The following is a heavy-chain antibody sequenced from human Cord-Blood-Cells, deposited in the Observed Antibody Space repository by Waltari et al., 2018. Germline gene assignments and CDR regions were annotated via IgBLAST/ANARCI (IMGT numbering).Heavy chain of an antibody. CDR2: IIPIFGTA. Sequence: QVQLVQSGAAVKKPGYSVKVSCQASGGTFSSYAIRRVRQAPGQGLEWMGGIIPIFGTANYAQKFQGRVTITADESTSTAYMELSSLRSEDTAVYYCARGSGSYVDAFDIWGQGTMVTVSS. CDR3: ARGSGSYVDAFDI. CDR1: GGTFSSYA. D-gene: IGHD1-26*01. J-gene: IGHJ3*02. V-gene: IGHV1-69*01.